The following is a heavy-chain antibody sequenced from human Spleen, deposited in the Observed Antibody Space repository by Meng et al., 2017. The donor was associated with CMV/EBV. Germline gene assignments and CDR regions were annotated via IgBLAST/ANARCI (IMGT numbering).Heavy chain of an antibody. CDR2: IYWNDDK. J-gene: IGHJ4*02. V-gene: IGHV2-5*01. D-gene: IGHD2-2*01. Sequence: LSPSGLGFGCIRQPTRKALECLALIYWNDDKSYSPSLKSRLTITKDTSKNQVILTMTNMDPVDTATYYCAHSRYCSSTSCYMGGFDYWGQGTLVTVSS. CDR3: AHSRYCSSTSCYMGGFDY. CDR1: LSPSGLG.